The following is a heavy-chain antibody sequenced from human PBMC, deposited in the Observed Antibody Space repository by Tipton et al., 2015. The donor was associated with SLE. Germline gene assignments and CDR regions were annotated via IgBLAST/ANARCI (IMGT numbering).Heavy chain of an antibody. J-gene: IGHJ4*02. CDR3: AGTPEERRGLWLRSNHFDY. V-gene: IGHV1-18*01. CDR2: ISAYNGDT. D-gene: IGHD5-12*01. CDR1: GYTFTSYG. Sequence: QLVQSGPEVKKPGASVKVSCKASGYTFTSYGFSWVRQAPGQGLEWMGWISAYNGDTNYAQKLQGRVTMTTDSSTSTAYMELRRLTSDDTAVYFCAGTPEERRGLWLRSNHFDYWGQGTLVTVSS.